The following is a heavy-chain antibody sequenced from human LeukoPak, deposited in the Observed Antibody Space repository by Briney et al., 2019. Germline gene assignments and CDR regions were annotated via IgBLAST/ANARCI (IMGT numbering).Heavy chain of an antibody. D-gene: IGHD5-18*01. CDR2: INHSGST. V-gene: IGHV4-34*01. Sequence: SETLSLTCAVYGGSFSGYYWSWIRQPPGKGLEWIGEINHSGSTNYNPSLKSRVTISVDTSKNQFSLKLSSVTAADTAVYYCASTLFPTAMVKSGQHWGQGTLVTVSS. J-gene: IGHJ1*01. CDR3: ASTLFPTAMVKSGQH. CDR1: GGSFSGYY.